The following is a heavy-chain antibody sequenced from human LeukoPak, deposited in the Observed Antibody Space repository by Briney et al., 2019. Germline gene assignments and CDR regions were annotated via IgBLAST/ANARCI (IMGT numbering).Heavy chain of an antibody. Sequence: SGPTLVNPTQTLTLTCTFSGFSLYTSAVGVGWIRQPPGKALEWLALIYWDDDKHYSPSLKTRLTITKDTSNDQVVLTMTNLDPVDTAAYFCAHRQVSANYNKYYFDYWGQGTLVTVSS. D-gene: IGHD4/OR15-4a*01. CDR1: GFSLYTSAVG. CDR2: IYWDDDK. CDR3: AHRQVSANYNKYYFDY. J-gene: IGHJ4*02. V-gene: IGHV2-5*02.